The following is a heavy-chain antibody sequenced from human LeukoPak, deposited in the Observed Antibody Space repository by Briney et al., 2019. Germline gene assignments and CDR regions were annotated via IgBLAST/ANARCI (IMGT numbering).Heavy chain of an antibody. D-gene: IGHD1-1*01. CDR2: IYWDDDK. Sequence: SGPTLVKPTQTLTLTCTFSGFSLSTSGVGVGWIRQPPGKALEWLALIYWDDDKRYSPSLKSRLTITRDTSKNQVVLTVTNMDPVDTATYYCAHYVMGTTPEFWGQGTLVTVSS. CDR3: AHYVMGTTPEF. J-gene: IGHJ4*02. V-gene: IGHV2-5*02. CDR1: GFSLSTSGVG.